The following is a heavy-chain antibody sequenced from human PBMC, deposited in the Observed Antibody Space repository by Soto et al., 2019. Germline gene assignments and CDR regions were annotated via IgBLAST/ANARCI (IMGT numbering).Heavy chain of an antibody. CDR2: TYYRSKWCN. Sequence: SQTLSLPCAISVDSVSTNSATWDWIRQSPSRGLEWLGRTYYRSKWCNDYAGSVKGRISINPDTSNNRFSLQLNSVAAGDTAVYYCARLIGNSWLDSWGQGTLVTVSS. CDR1: VDSVSTNSAT. J-gene: IGHJ5*01. D-gene: IGHD2-8*01. CDR3: ARLIGNSWLDS. V-gene: IGHV6-1*01.